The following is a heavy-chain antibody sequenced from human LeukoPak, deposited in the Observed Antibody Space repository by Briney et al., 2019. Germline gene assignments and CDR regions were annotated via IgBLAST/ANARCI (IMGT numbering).Heavy chain of an antibody. D-gene: IGHD2-8*01. CDR2: ISSSGSTI. V-gene: IGHV3-48*03. Sequence: GGSLRLSCAASGFTFSSYEMNWVRQAPGKGLEWVSYISSSGSTIYYADSVKGRFTISRDNAKNPLYLQMNSLRAEDTAVYYCARKYCTNGVCYGLDAFDIWGQGTMVTVSS. CDR1: GFTFSSYE. CDR3: ARKYCTNGVCYGLDAFDI. J-gene: IGHJ3*02.